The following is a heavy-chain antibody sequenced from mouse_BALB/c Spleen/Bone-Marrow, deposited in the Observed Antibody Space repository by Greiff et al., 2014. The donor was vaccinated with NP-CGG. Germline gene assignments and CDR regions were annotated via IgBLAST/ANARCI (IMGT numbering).Heavy chain of an antibody. CDR2: ISDGGNYS. J-gene: IGHJ4*01. D-gene: IGHD2-10*02. CDR3: ARSRMRYGAMDY. Sequence: EVMLVESRMRLVECKKNLNLSCAASGFTFSDYYIYCLRQTPEKRLGWVATISDGGNYSYYPDSVKGRFTISRDNAKNNLYLQMSSLKSEETAMYYCARSRMRYGAMDYWGQGTSVTVFS. CDR1: GFTFSDYY. V-gene: IGHV5-4*02.